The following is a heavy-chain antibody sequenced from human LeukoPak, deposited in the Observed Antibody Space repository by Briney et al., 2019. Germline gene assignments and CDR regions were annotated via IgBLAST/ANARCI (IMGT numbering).Heavy chain of an antibody. CDR1: GFTFSSYS. CDR2: ISSSSSYI. J-gene: IGHJ5*02. V-gene: IGHV3-21*01. Sequence: PGGSLRLSCAASGFTFSSYSMNWVRQAPGKGLEWVSSISSSSSYIYYADSVKGRLTISRDNAKNSLYLQMNSLRAEDTAVYYCARDSLLPPLFDPWGQGTLVTVSS. CDR3: ARDSLLPPLFDP.